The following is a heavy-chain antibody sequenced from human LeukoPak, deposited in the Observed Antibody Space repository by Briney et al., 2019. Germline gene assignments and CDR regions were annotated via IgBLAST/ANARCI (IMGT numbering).Heavy chain of an antibody. CDR1: GFTFSAYD. J-gene: IGHJ3*02. CDR3: ARPGYSSSWSAFDI. V-gene: IGHV3-48*03. CDR2: ITSSGSTI. Sequence: GSLRLSCVASGFTFSAYDMNWVRQAPGKGLEWVSHITSSGSTIYYADSVKGRFTISRDNAKNSLYLQMNSLRAEDTAVYYCARPGYSSSWSAFDIWGQGTMVTVSS. D-gene: IGHD6-13*01.